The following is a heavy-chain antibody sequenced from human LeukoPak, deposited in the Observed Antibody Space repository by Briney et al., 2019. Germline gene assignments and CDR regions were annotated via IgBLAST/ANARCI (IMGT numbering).Heavy chain of an antibody. D-gene: IGHD1-14*01. Sequence: GGALRLSCEASVFSFSSHAMQWVRQAPGKGLEWVALICYDGRNTYYADYVQGRFTISRDNSTKTLYLQMNSLRAEDTAIYYCARDAGNHPNNWLDPWGQGTLVTVSS. CDR1: VFSFSSHA. CDR2: ICYDGRNT. J-gene: IGHJ5*02. CDR3: ARDAGNHPNNWLDP. V-gene: IGHV3-33*01.